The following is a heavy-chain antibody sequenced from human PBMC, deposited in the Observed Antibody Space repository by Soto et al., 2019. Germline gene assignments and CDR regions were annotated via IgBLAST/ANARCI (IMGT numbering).Heavy chain of an antibody. CDR2: ISNDGRKI. V-gene: IGHV3-30*18. CDR3: AKDISSYSGGYTYYFDC. CDR1: GFTFSTYS. Sequence: GGSLRLSCAASGFTFSTYSMNWVRQAPGKGLEWVAVISNDGRKIYYIDSVKGRFTISRDNSNNTLFLQMNSLRLEDTAVYYCAKDISSYSGGYTYYFDCWGQGTLVTVSS. D-gene: IGHD1-26*01. J-gene: IGHJ4*02.